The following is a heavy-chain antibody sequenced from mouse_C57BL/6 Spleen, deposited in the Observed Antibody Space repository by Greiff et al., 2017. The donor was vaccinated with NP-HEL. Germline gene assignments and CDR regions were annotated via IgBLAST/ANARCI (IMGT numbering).Heavy chain of an antibody. V-gene: IGHV1-82*01. CDR1: GSAFSSSW. CDR3: ASATVVAPYYSMDY. CDR2: IYPGDGDP. Sequence: QVQLQQSGPELVKPGASVKFSCKASGSAFSSSWMTWVNQTPGKGLEWIGRIYPGDGDPNYTGNFKGKATLTANKSSSTANMQLSSLTSEDAAVDFCASATVVAPYYSMDYWGQGTSVTVSS. J-gene: IGHJ4*01. D-gene: IGHD1-1*01.